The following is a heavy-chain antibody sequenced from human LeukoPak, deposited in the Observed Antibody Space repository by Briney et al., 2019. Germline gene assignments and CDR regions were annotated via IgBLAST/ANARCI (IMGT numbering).Heavy chain of an antibody. V-gene: IGHV3-53*01. CDR1: GFTVSSNY. CDR2: IYSGGST. D-gene: IGHD3-3*01. Sequence: PGGSLRLSCAASGFTVSSNYMSWVRQAPGKGLEWVSVIYSGGSTYYADSVKGRFTISRDNSKNTLYLQMNSMRAEDKAVYYCARGGNPSDYDFWSGYLTPSNYFDYWGQGTLVTVSS. CDR3: ARGGNPSDYDFWSGYLTPSNYFDY. J-gene: IGHJ4*02.